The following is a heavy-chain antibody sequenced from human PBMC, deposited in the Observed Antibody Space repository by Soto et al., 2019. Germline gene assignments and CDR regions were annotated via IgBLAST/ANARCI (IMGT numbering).Heavy chain of an antibody. CDR3: ARELIYGSMDV. J-gene: IGHJ6*02. Sequence: GGSLRLSCAASGFTFSSYAMHWVRQAPGKGLEWVALISYDGSNKYYAESVKGRLTISRDNSKNTLFLQMDSLRTEDTALYYCARELIYGSMDVRGQGTTVTVSS. CDR1: GFTFSSYA. V-gene: IGHV3-30-3*01. D-gene: IGHD3-10*01. CDR2: ISYDGSNK.